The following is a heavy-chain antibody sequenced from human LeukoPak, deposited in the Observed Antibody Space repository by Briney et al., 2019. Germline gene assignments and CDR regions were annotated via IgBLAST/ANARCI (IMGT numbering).Heavy chain of an antibody. D-gene: IGHD4-17*01. CDR3: AHTVTTKPDLDY. Sequence: GGSLRLSCAASGFSFSTYAMHWVRQAPGKGREGVAIISNDGSDKYYADSVKGRFTISRDNSKNTVYLQMNSLRYEDTAVYYCAHTVTTKPDLDYWGQGTLVTVSS. CDR1: GFSFSTYA. CDR2: ISNDGSDK. V-gene: IGHV3-30-3*01. J-gene: IGHJ4*02.